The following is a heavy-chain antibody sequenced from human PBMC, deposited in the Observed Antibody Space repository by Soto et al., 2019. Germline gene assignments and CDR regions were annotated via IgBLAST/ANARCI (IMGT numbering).Heavy chain of an antibody. Sequence: QVTLKESGPVLVKPTETLTLTCTVSGFSLSNARMGVSWIRQPKGNALEWLAHIFSNDEKSYSTSLKSRLTISKATSKSQVVLTMPNMDPVDTATYYCARIKAADEGGWFDPWGQGTLVTVSS. V-gene: IGHV2-26*01. D-gene: IGHD6-13*01. CDR2: IFSNDEK. J-gene: IGHJ5*02. CDR1: GFSLSNARMG. CDR3: ARIKAADEGGWFDP.